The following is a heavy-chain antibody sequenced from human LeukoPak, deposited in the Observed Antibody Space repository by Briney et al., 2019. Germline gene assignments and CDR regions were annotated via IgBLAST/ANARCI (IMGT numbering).Heavy chain of an antibody. V-gene: IGHV3-7*01. CDR3: AREIVGATEEVFDY. CDR2: IKQDGSEK. D-gene: IGHD1-26*01. Sequence: PGGSLRLSCAASGFTFSNYCMSWVRQAPGKGLEWVVNIKQDGSEKYYVDSGKGRFTISRDNAKNSLYLQMNSLRAEDTAVYYCAREIVGATEEVFDYWGQGTLVTVSS. CDR1: GFTFSNYC. J-gene: IGHJ4*02.